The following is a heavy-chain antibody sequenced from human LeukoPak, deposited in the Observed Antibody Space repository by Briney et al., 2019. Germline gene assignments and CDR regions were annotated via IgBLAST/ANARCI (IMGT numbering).Heavy chain of an antibody. CDR2: ISSSSSTI. V-gene: IGHV3-48*01. CDR1: GFTFSRNS. J-gene: IGHJ5*02. Sequence: GGSLRLSCAASGFTFSRNSMNWVRQAPGKGLEWVSHISSSSSTIYYADSVKGRFTISRDNAENSLYLQMNSLRAEDTAVYYCARVSGSPSHSGWFDPWGQGTLVTVSS. D-gene: IGHD1-26*01. CDR3: ARVSGSPSHSGWFDP.